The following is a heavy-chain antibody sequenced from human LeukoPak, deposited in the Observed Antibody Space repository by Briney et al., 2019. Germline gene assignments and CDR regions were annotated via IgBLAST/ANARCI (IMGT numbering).Heavy chain of an antibody. CDR1: GYTFTGYY. CDR2: INPNSGGT. J-gene: IGHJ4*02. CDR3: ARVGYDSCGYYNFDY. V-gene: IGHV1-2*06. D-gene: IGHD3-22*01. Sequence: ASVKVSCKASGYTFTGYYMHWVRQAPGQGLEWMGRINPNSGGTNYAQKFQGRVTMTRDTSISTAYMELSRLRSDDTAVYYCARVGYDSCGYYNFDYWGQGTLVTVSS.